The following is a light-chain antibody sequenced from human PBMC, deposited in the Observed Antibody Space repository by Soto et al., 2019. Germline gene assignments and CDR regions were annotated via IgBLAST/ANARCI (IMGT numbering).Light chain of an antibody. CDR2: RTS. V-gene: IGKV3-20*01. CDR3: QQYATSPWT. J-gene: IGKJ1*01. Sequence: EIVLTQSPGTLSLSPGDRATVSCRASQSVSSTYLAWYQQKPGQAPRLLIYRTSSRATGIPDRFSGSGSGTDFTLTISGLEPEDFAVYYCQQYATSPWTFGQGTEVEIK. CDR1: QSVSSTY.